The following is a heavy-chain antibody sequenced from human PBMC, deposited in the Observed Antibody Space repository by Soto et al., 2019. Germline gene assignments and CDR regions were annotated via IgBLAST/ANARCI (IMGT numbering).Heavy chain of an antibody. CDR3: ASGATVTKYYYYGMDV. CDR1: GGTFSSYA. Sequence: QVQLVQSGAEVKKPGSSVKVSCKASGGTFSSYAISWVRYAPGQSLAWRGGIIPIFGTATYAQKFQGRVTITADESTSTAYMDLSSLRSEDTAVYYCASGATVTKYYYYGMDVWGQGTTVTVSS. V-gene: IGHV1-69*01. J-gene: IGHJ6*02. D-gene: IGHD4-17*01. CDR2: IIPIFGTA.